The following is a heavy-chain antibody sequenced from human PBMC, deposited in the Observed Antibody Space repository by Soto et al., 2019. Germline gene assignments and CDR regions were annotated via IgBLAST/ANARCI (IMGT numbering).Heavy chain of an antibody. V-gene: IGHV4-39*01. D-gene: IGHD3-22*01. CDR1: GGSISSSSYY. J-gene: IGHJ4*02. CDR3: ASPYYDSSGYYYY. Sequence: SETLSLTCTVSGGSISSSSYYWGWIRQPPGKGLEWIGSIYYSGSTYYNPSLKSRVTISVDTSKNQFSLKLSSVTAADTAVYYCASPYYDSSGYYYYWGQGTLVTVSS. CDR2: IYYSGST.